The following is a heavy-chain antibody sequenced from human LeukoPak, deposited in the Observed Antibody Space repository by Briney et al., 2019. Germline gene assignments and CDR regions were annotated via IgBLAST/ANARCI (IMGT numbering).Heavy chain of an antibody. J-gene: IGHJ4*02. CDR1: GFTLSSYW. D-gene: IGHD6-19*01. CDR2: INSDGSST. V-gene: IGHV3-74*01. Sequence: PGGSLRLSCAASGFTLSSYWMYWVRQAPGKGLVWVSRINSDGSSTLYADSVKGRFTISRDNAKDTVYLQMNSLRVEDTAVYYCARDCGSSGCDYWGQGTLVTVSS. CDR3: ARDCGSSGCDY.